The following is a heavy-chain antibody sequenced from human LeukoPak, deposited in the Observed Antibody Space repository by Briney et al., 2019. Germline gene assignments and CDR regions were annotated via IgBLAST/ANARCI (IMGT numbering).Heavy chain of an antibody. CDR1: GGSFSGYY. J-gene: IGHJ5*02. Sequence: PSETLSLTCAVYGGSFSGYYWSWIRQPPGKGLEWIGEINHSGSTNYNPSLKSRVTISVDTSKNQFSLKLSSVTAADTAVYYCARHVLHYDILTGYWGLNWFDPWGQGTLVTVSS. CDR3: ARHVLHYDILTGYWGLNWFDP. D-gene: IGHD3-9*01. V-gene: IGHV4-34*01. CDR2: INHSGST.